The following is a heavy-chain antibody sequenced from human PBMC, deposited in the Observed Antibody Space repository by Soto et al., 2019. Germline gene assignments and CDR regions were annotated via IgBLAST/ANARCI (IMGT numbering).Heavy chain of an antibody. CDR3: ARIISERSADWFDP. CDR1: GGTFSSYA. V-gene: IGHV1-69*01. J-gene: IGHJ5*02. CDR2: IIPICGTA. Sequence: QVQLVQSGAEVKKPGSSVQVSCKASGGTFSSYAISWVRQAPGQGLEWMGGIIPICGTANYAQKFQGRVKITAEESTSTAYMELSSLRSEDTAVYDCARIISERSADWFDPWGQGTLVTVSS. D-gene: IGHD1-26*01.